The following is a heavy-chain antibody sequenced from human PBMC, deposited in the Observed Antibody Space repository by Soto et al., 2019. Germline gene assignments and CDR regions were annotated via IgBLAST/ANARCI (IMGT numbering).Heavy chain of an antibody. J-gene: IGHJ4*02. CDR2: MNPTSGNT. CDR1: GSTFNNYD. CDR3: TGAYGAETFAF. V-gene: IGHV1-8*02. Sequence: ASVKVSCKASGSTFNNYDIHWVRQAPGHGLEWMGWMNPTSGNTGYAQNFRGRVTMTQNTAIGTAYMELSSLRSDDTATYYCTGAYGAETFAFWGQGTRVTVSS. D-gene: IGHD3-10*01.